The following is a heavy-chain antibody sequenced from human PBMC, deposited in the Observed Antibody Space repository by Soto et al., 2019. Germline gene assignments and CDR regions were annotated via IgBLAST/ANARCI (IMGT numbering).Heavy chain of an antibody. Sequence: SSETLSLTCTVSGASIISTTKYWGWVRQPPGRGLEWIGTISSIGSTYYNPSLEGRVTISVDTSKNQFSLRLTSVTAADTGLYYCARGSVDTVDSSGFYEYWGQGTPVTVCS. CDR2: ISSIGST. CDR1: GASIISTTKY. V-gene: IGHV4-39*02. D-gene: IGHD3-22*01. CDR3: ARGSVDTVDSSGFYEY. J-gene: IGHJ4*02.